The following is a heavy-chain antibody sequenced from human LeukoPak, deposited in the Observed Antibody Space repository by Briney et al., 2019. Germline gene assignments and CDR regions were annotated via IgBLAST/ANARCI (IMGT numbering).Heavy chain of an antibody. CDR1: GGSISSYY. Sequence: PSETLSLTCTVSGGSISSYYWSWIRQPAGKGLEWIGRIYTSGSTNYNPSLKSRVTMSVDTSKNQFSLKLSSVTAADTAVYYCARSYDFWSGYYTLSDYYYGMDVWGQGTTVTVSS. CDR3: ARSYDFWSGYYTLSDYYYGMDV. D-gene: IGHD3-3*01. J-gene: IGHJ6*02. CDR2: IYTSGST. V-gene: IGHV4-4*07.